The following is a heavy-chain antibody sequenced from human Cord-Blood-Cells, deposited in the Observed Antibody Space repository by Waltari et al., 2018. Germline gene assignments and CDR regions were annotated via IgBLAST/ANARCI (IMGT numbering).Heavy chain of an antibody. Sequence: QVQLVESGGGLVKPGGSLTLSCAASGFTFRDYYMRLIRQAPWKGVEWVSYISSSGSTIFFADAVKGRFTISRDNAKNSLYLQMNSLRAEDTAVYYCARDKAITGYFDLWGRGTLVTVSS. CDR2: ISSSGSTI. CDR3: ARDKAITGYFDL. V-gene: IGHV3-11*01. J-gene: IGHJ2*01. CDR1: GFTFRDYY. D-gene: IGHD3-10*01.